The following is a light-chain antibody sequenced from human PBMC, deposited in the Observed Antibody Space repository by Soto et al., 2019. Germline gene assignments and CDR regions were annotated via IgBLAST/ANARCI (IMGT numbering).Light chain of an antibody. Sequence: IQMTQSPSTLSASVGDRVAITCRASQSIGIWLAWYQQKPGKAPRFLMYKASSLESGVPSRFSGSGSGTEFTLTISSLQPDDFATYYCQQYNDYSLTFGQGTKVEIK. V-gene: IGKV1-5*03. CDR2: KAS. J-gene: IGKJ1*01. CDR3: QQYNDYSLT. CDR1: QSIGIW.